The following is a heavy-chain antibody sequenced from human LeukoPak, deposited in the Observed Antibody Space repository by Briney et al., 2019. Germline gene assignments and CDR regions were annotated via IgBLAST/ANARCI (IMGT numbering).Heavy chain of an antibody. CDR1: GGSIRSYY. CDR2: INHSGST. CDR3: ARGWVATGYYFDY. J-gene: IGHJ4*02. Sequence: SEILSLTCTVSGGSIRSYYWSWIRQPPGKGLEWIGEINHSGSTNYNPSLKSRVTISVDTSKNQFSLKLSSVTAADTAVYYCARGWVATGYYFDYWGQGTLVTVSS. V-gene: IGHV4-34*01. D-gene: IGHD5-12*01.